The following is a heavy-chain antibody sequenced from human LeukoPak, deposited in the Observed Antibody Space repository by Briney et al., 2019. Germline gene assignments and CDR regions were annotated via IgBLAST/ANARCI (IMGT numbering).Heavy chain of an antibody. V-gene: IGHV4-59*11. CDR3: ARFGVDYDMDV. D-gene: IGHD3-16*01. CDR2: IHYSGKA. J-gene: IGHJ6*02. Sequence: SETLSLTCTVSGGYISGHYWTWVRQPPREGLEWIGQIHYSGKADYNPSLRSRITISVDTSKNQMSLKVTSVTAADTAVYYCARFGVDYDMDVWGQGTTVTVS. CDR1: GGYISGHY.